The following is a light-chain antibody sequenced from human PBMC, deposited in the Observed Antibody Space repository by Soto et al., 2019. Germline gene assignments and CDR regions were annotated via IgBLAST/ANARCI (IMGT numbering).Light chain of an antibody. CDR2: KAS. Sequence: DIQMTQSPSTLYASVGDRVTITCRASQSISSWLAWYQQKPGKAPNLLIYKASSLESGVPSRFSGSGSGTEFTLTINSLQPDDSATYYCQQYSSYSRTFGQGTKVDIK. V-gene: IGKV1-5*03. CDR3: QQYSSYSRT. J-gene: IGKJ1*01. CDR1: QSISSW.